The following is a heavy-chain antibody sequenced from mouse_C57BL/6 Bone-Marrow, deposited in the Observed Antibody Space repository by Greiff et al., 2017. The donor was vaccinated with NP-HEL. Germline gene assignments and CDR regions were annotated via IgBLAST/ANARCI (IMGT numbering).Heavy chain of an antibody. CDR1: GFTFSSYA. Sequence: EVKLMESGGGLVKPGGSLKLSCAASGFTFSSYAMSWVRQTPEKRLEWVATISDGGSYTYYSDNVKGRFTISRDTAKNNLYLQMSHLKSEDTAMYYCARDPYPGYAMDYWGQGTSVTVSS. J-gene: IGHJ4*01. V-gene: IGHV5-4*01. CDR3: ARDPYPGYAMDY. CDR2: ISDGGSYT.